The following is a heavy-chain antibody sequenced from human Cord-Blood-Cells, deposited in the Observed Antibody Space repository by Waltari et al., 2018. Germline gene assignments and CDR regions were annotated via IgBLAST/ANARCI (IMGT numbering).Heavy chain of an antibody. CDR1: GGTFSSYS. Sequence: QVQLVQSGAEVMKPGSSVKVSCKASGGTFSSYSFSWVRQAPGQGLEWMGRIIPILGIANYAQKFQGRVTITADKSTSTAYMELSSLRSEDTAVYYCARERGYSYGLDAFDIWGQGTMVTVSS. CDR3: ARERGYSYGLDAFDI. D-gene: IGHD5-18*01. V-gene: IGHV1-69*09. CDR2: IIPILGIA. J-gene: IGHJ3*02.